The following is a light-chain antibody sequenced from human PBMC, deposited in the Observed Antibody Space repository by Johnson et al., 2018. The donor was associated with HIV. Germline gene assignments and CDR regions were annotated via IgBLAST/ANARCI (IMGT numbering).Light chain of an antibody. CDR1: SSNIGSNY. Sequence: HSVLTQPPSVSAAPGQKVTVSCSGSSSNIGSNYVSWYQQLPGTAPKLLIYDNNKRPSGIPDRFSGSKSGPSATLGITGLQTGDEADYYCGTWDSRLRSVVGTGTKVTVL. CDR2: DNN. V-gene: IGLV1-51*01. J-gene: IGLJ1*01. CDR3: GTWDSRLRSV.